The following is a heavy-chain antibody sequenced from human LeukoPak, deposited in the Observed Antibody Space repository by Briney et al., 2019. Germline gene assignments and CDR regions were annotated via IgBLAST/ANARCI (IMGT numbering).Heavy chain of an antibody. D-gene: IGHD3-22*01. CDR2: IYRSVSP. Sequence: SGTLSLTCAVSGGSIGSSEWWSWVRQPPGKGLEWIGEIYRSVSPTYNPSLESRVTISADKSNNQLSLKLTSVTAADTAVYYCARNGHYSLDNWGQGTLVTVSS. V-gene: IGHV4-4*02. J-gene: IGHJ4*02. CDR3: ARNGHYSLDN. CDR1: GGSIGSSEW.